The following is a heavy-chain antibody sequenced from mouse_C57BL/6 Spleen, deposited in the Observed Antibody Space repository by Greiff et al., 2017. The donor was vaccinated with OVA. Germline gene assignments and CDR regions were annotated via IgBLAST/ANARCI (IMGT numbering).Heavy chain of an antibody. D-gene: IGHD2-5*01. V-gene: IGHV1-50*01. Sequence: QVQLQQPGAELVKPGASVKLSCKASGYTFTSYWMQWVKQRPGQGLEWIGEIDPSDSYTNYNQKFKGKATLTVDTSSSTAYMQLSRLTSEDSAVYYCARSYSNYVGYAMDYWGQGTSVTVSS. CDR2: IDPSDSYT. J-gene: IGHJ4*01. CDR3: ARSYSNYVGYAMDY. CDR1: GYTFTSYW.